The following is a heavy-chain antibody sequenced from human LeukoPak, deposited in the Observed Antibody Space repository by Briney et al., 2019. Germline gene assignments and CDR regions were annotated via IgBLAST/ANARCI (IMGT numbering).Heavy chain of an antibody. J-gene: IGHJ4*02. Sequence: ETLSLTCTVSGGSISSGSYYWSWIWQPPGKGLQSTAYISHSRSTHYTPSLKTRFPISVHTSQNQFSLKLSSVPAADTAVYYCARVAVAGRPVDYWGQGTLVTVS. V-gene: IGHV4-61*01. CDR3: ARVAVAGRPVDY. D-gene: IGHD6-19*01. CDR1: GGSISSGSYY. CDR2: ISHSRST.